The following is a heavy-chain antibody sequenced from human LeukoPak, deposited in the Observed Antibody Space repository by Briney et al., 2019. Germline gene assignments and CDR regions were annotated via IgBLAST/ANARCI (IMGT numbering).Heavy chain of an antibody. CDR3: AREEMATTYYYYGMDV. D-gene: IGHD5-24*01. CDR2: INAGNGNT. Sequence: GASVKVSCKASGYTFTSYAMHWVRQAPGQRLEWMGWINAGNGNTKYSQKFQGRVTITRDTSASTAYMELSSLRSEDTAVYYCAREEMATTYYYYGMDVWGQGTTVTVSS. J-gene: IGHJ6*02. V-gene: IGHV1-3*01. CDR1: GYTFTSYA.